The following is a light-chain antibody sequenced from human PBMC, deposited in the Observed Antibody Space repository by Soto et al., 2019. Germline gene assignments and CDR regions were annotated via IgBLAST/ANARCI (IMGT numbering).Light chain of an antibody. Sequence: QSVLTQPPSASGTPGQRVTIFCSGSSSNIGSNTANWYQQLPGTAPKLLIYSDNQRPSGVPDRFSGSKSGTSASLAISGLQSDDEADYYCAAWDDSLRGYVFGTGTKVTVL. V-gene: IGLV1-44*01. CDR2: SDN. J-gene: IGLJ1*01. CDR1: SSNIGSNT. CDR3: AAWDDSLRGYV.